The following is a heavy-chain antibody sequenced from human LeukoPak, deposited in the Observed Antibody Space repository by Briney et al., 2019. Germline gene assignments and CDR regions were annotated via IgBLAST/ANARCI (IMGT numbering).Heavy chain of an antibody. CDR3: ARDRAIFGVVDRTPFDY. CDR1: GGTFSSYT. Sequence: SVKVSCKASGGTFSSYTISWVRQAPGQGLEWMGRIIPILGIANYAQKFQGRVTITADKSTSTAYMELSSLRSEDTAVYYCARDRAIFGVVDRTPFDYWGQGTLVTVPS. V-gene: IGHV1-69*04. CDR2: IIPILGIA. J-gene: IGHJ4*02. D-gene: IGHD3-3*01.